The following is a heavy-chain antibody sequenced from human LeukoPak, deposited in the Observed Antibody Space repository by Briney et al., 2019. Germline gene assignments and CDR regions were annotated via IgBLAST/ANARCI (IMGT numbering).Heavy chain of an antibody. CDR1: GIALSNYG. V-gene: IGHV3-23*01. D-gene: IGHD3-22*01. CDR3: AKRGVVIRVILVGFHKEANYFDS. CDR2: ISGSGGRT. Sequence: GGSLRLSCAVSGIALSNYGMSWVRQAPGKGLEWVAGISGSGGRTNYADSVKGRFTVSRDNPKNTLYLQMNSLRAEDTAVYFCAKRGVVIRVILVGFHKEANYFDSWGQGALVTVSS. J-gene: IGHJ4*02.